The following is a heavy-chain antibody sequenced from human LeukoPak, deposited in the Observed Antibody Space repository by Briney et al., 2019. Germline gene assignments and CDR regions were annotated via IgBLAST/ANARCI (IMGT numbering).Heavy chain of an antibody. CDR3: ARDYGAVAGAGFDY. CDR2: INPNSGGT. CDR1: GYTFTSYD. Sequence: GASVKVSCKASGYTFTSYDINWVRQATGQGLEWMGWINPNSGGTNYAQKFQGRVTMTRDTSISTAYMELSRLRSDDTAVYYCARDYGAVAGAGFDYWGQGTLVTVSS. V-gene: IGHV1-2*02. J-gene: IGHJ4*02. D-gene: IGHD6-19*01.